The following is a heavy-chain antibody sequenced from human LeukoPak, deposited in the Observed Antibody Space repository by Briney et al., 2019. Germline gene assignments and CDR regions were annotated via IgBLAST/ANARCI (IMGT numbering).Heavy chain of an antibody. V-gene: IGHV1-2*02. J-gene: IGHJ5*02. CDR3: ARGGYYYGSGSFDWFDP. D-gene: IGHD3-10*01. CDR1: GYTFTGYY. CDR2: INPNSGGT. Sequence: ASVKVSCKASGYTFTGYYLHWVRQAPGQGLEWMGWINPNSGGTNYAQKFQGRVTMTRDTSISTAYMELSRLRSDDTAVYYCARGGYYYGSGSFDWFDPWGQGTLVTVSS.